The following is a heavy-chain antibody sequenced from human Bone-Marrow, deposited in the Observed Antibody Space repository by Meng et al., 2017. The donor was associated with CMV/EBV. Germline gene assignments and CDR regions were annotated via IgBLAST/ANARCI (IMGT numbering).Heavy chain of an antibody. Sequence: ESLKISCAASGFTFSGYWMHWVRQAPGKGLVWVSRINSDESSTSYADSVKGRFTISRDNAKNTLYLQMNSLRAEDTAVYYCVRDRQLKFEYWGQGTLVTVSS. D-gene: IGHD1-1*01. CDR1: GFTFSGYW. V-gene: IGHV3-74*01. J-gene: IGHJ4*02. CDR2: INSDESST. CDR3: VRDRQLKFEY.